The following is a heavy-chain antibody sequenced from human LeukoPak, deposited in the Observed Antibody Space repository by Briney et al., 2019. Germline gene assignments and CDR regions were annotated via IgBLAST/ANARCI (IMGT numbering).Heavy chain of an antibody. V-gene: IGHV3-7*01. Sequence: PGGSLRLSCATSGFTFSNYWMSWVRQVPGKGLEWVASISQDGSAKTYLDSVKGRFTISRDNAKNSLYLQMNSLRSEDTAVYYCARGGPGSSWLFFDYWGQGTLVTVSS. J-gene: IGHJ4*02. CDR1: GFTFSNYW. D-gene: IGHD6-13*01. CDR2: ISQDGSAK. CDR3: ARGGPGSSWLFFDY.